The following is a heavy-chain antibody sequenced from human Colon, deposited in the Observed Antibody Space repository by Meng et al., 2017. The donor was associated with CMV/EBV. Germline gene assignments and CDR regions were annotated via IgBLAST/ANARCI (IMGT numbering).Heavy chain of an antibody. CDR1: GASVRGGPYH. CDR2: IYDGRTT. J-gene: IGHJ4*02. Sequence: ACVPGLVRPWAPRTLTCAVAGASVRGGPYHWSWIRQPPGKELEWIGYIYDGRTTLYNPSLKSRVTISVDASKNQFSLEMRSVTTADTAVYYCAKSRSSTPGVVDYWGQGTLVTVSS. V-gene: IGHV4-61*01. D-gene: IGHD3-10*01. CDR3: AKSRSSTPGVVDY.